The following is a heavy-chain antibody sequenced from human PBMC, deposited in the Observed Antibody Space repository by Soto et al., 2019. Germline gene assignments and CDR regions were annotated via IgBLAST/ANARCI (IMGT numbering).Heavy chain of an antibody. D-gene: IGHD3-10*01. J-gene: IGHJ5*02. Sequence: SETLSLTCTVSGGSIISTISYWGWIRQPPGKGLEWIGSIHYSGSTYYNPSLKSRVTISVDTSKNQFSLNLSSVTAADTALYYCARLHYGFFSYYLALYWFHPWCQTPLGTVS. CDR1: GGSIISTISY. CDR3: ARLHYGFFSYYLALYWFHP. V-gene: IGHV4-39*01. CDR2: IHYSGST.